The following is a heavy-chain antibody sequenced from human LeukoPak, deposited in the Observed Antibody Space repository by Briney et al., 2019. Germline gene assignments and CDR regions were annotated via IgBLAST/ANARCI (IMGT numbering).Heavy chain of an antibody. D-gene: IGHD5-18*01. CDR1: GFTFSDYY. CDR2: ISSSGSTI. V-gene: IGHV3-11*01. Sequence: GGSLRLSCAASGFTFSDYYMSWIRQAPGKGLEWVSYISSSGSTIYYADSVKGRFTISRDNSKNTLYLQMNSLRAEDTAVYYCAQDKYSYGFGPFDYWGQGTLVTASS. CDR3: AQDKYSYGFGPFDY. J-gene: IGHJ4*02.